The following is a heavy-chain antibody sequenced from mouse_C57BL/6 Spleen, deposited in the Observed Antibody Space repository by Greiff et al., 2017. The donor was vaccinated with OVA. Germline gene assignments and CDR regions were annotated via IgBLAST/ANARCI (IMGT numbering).Heavy chain of an antibody. V-gene: IGHV1-52*01. J-gene: IGHJ4*01. CDR1: GYTFTSYW. D-gene: IGHD2-1*01. CDR2: IDPSDSDT. CDR3: ARSGGNPYYYAMDY. Sequence: VQLQQPGAELVRPGSSVKLSCKASGYTFTSYWMHWVKQRPIQGLEWIGNIDPSDSDTHYNQKFKDKATLTVDKSSSTAYMQLSSLTSEDSAVYYFARSGGNPYYYAMDYWGQGTSVTVSS.